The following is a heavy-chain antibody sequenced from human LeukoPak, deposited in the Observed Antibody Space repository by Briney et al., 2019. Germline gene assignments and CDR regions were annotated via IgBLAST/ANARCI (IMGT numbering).Heavy chain of an antibody. D-gene: IGHD3-10*02. CDR1: GFTVSSKY. J-gene: IGHJ2*01. Sequence: GGSLRLSCAASGFTVSSKYMNWVRQAPGKGLEWVSVIYTGGSTFYADSVKGRFTISRDNSKNTLYLQMNSLRAEDTAVYYCARDMLGFAYFDLWGRGTLVTVSS. CDR2: IYTGGST. CDR3: ARDMLGFAYFDL. V-gene: IGHV3-53*01.